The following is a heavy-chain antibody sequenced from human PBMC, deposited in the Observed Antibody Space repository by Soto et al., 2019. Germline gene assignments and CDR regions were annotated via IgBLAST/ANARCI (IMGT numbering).Heavy chain of an antibody. CDR3: ARSLRFLEWFPVNAFDI. D-gene: IGHD3-3*01. J-gene: IGHJ3*02. CDR1: GGSISSSNW. CDR2: IYHSGST. Sequence: SETLSLTCAVSGGSISSSNWWSWVRQPPGKGLEWVGEIYHSGSTNYNPSLKSRVTISVDKSKNQFSLKLSSVTAADTAVYYCARSLRFLEWFPVNAFDIWGQGTMVTVSS. V-gene: IGHV4-4*02.